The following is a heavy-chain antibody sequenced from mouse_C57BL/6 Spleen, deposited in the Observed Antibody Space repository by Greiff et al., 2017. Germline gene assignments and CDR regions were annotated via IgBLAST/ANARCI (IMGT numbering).Heavy chain of an antibody. D-gene: IGHD1-1*01. J-gene: IGHJ2*01. CDR2: INPGSGGT. CDR1: GYAFTNYL. Sequence: VKLMESGAELVRPGTSVKVSCKASGYAFTNYLIEWVKQRPGQGLEWIGVINPGSGGTNYNEKFKGKATLTADKSSSTAYMQLSSLTSEDSAVYFCARKGITTVVFDYWGQGTTLTVSS. V-gene: IGHV1-54*01. CDR3: ARKGITTVVFDY.